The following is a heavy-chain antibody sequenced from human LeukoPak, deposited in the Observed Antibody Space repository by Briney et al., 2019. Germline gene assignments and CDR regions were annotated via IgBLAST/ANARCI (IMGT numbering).Heavy chain of an antibody. CDR2: ISSSSSYI. Sequence: GGSLRLSCAASGFTFSSYSMNWVRQAPGKGLEWVSSISSSSSYIYYADSVKGRFTISRDNAKNSLYLQMNSLRAEDTAVYYCARVRNYDILTGYIYGMDVWGQGTTVTVPS. CDR3: ARVRNYDILTGYIYGMDV. D-gene: IGHD3-9*01. V-gene: IGHV3-21*01. CDR1: GFTFSSYS. J-gene: IGHJ6*02.